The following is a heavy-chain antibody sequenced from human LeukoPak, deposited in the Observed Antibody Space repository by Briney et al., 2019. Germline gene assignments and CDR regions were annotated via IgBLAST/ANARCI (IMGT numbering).Heavy chain of an antibody. CDR2: ISYDGSNK. CDR3: AKDLPYYYDSSGYWDAFDI. D-gene: IGHD3-22*01. CDR1: GFTFSSYG. V-gene: IGHV3-30*18. Sequence: PGGSLRLSCAASGFTFSSYGMHWVRQAPGKGLEWVAVISYDGSNKYYADSVKGRFTISRDNSKNTLYPQMNSLRAEDTAVYYCAKDLPYYYDSSGYWDAFDIWGQGTMVTVSS. J-gene: IGHJ3*02.